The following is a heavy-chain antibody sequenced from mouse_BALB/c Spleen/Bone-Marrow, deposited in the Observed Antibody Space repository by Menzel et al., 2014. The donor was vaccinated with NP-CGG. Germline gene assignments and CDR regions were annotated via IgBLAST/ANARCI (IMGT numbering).Heavy chain of an antibody. V-gene: IGHV5-17*02. CDR3: GRGDY. CDR1: GFTFSSFA. Sequence: VQLKESGGGLVQPGESRKLSCAASGFTFSSFAMHWIRQAPEKGLEWVAFISSGSNIIHYADTVKGRFTISRDNPKNTLFLQMTSLRSEDTAMYYCGRGDYWGQGTTLTVSS. CDR2: ISSGSNII. J-gene: IGHJ2*01.